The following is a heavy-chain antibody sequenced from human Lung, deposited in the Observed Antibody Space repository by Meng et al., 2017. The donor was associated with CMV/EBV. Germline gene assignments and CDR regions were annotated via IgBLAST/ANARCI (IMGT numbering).Heavy chain of an antibody. D-gene: IGHD3-10*01. CDR1: CGSTRSGGYY. J-gene: IGHJ5*02. CDR2: IHSSGST. Sequence: LQDACPGLVYHSQTLSPPCSVSCGSTRSGGYYWIGFTQHPGKGLEWSGYIHSSGSTYYNPSLRSRLTISVDTSKNQFSLKLSSVAAADTAVYYCARASYGSGSPLGESWFDPWGQGTLVTVS. V-gene: IGHV4-31*03. CDR3: ARASYGSGSPLGESWFDP.